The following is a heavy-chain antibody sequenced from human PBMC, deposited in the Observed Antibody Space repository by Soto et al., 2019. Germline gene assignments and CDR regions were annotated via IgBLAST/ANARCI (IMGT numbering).Heavy chain of an antibody. Sequence: HVQLVESGGGLVKPGGSLRLSCAASGFTVSDYYLSWIRQAPGQGLELVSYISSSGSTIYYADSVKVRFTISRDNAQNSLYLQISSLRADETAVYYSKQWLDYWGQGPLVTVSS. CDR3: KQWLDY. CDR1: GFTVSDYY. J-gene: IGHJ4*02. CDR2: ISSSGSTI. D-gene: IGHD6-19*01. V-gene: IGHV3-11*01.